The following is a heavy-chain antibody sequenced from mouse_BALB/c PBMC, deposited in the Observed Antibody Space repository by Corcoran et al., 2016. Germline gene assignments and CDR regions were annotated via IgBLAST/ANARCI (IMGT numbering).Heavy chain of an antibody. V-gene: IGHV14-1*02. D-gene: IGHD3-3*01. CDR3: ARGDYCYDY. Sequence: EVQLQQSGAELVRPGALVKLSCKASGFNINDYYMDWVKQRPEQGLEWIGWIDPENGNTIYDPKFQGKSSITADTTSNTAYLQLSSLTSEDTAVYYCARGDYCYDYWCQGTTLTVSS. CDR2: IDPENGNT. J-gene: IGHJ2*01. CDR1: GFNINDYY.